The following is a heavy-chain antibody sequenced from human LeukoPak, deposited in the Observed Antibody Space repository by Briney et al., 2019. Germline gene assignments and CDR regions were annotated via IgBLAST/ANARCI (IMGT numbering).Heavy chain of an antibody. D-gene: IGHD2-21*02. CDR3: ARLMTAAPSTFDP. CDR1: GGSFSGYY. CDR2: INHSGST. Sequence: SETLSLTCAVYGGSFSGYYWSWIRQPPGKGLEWIGEINHSGSTNYNPSLKSRVTISVDTSKNQFSLKLSSVTAADTAVYYCARLMTAAPSTFDPWGQGTPVTVSS. V-gene: IGHV4-34*01. J-gene: IGHJ5*02.